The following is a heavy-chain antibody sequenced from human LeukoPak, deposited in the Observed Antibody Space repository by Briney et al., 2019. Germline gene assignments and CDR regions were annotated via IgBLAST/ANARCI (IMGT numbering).Heavy chain of an antibody. D-gene: IGHD1-26*01. CDR1: GFIFDDYA. Sequence: GGSLRLSCAVSGFIFDDYAMHWVRQAPGKGLEWVSAISGSGGSTYYADSVKGRFTISRDNSKSTLYLQMNSLRVEDTAVYYCARDPPEVGALDAFDIWGQGTMVTVSS. CDR3: ARDPPEVGALDAFDI. CDR2: ISGSGGST. J-gene: IGHJ3*02. V-gene: IGHV3-23*01.